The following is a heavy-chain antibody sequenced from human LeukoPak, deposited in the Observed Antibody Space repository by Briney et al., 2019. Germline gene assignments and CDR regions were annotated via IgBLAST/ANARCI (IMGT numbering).Heavy chain of an antibody. CDR3: ASEFRYCSGGSCYYYGMDV. D-gene: IGHD2-15*01. CDR2: INPNGGGT. V-gene: IGHV1-2*02. J-gene: IGHJ6*02. Sequence: ASVKVSCKASGYTFTGYYMHWVRQAPGQGLEWMGWINPNGGGTNYAQKFQGRVTMTRDTSISTAYMELSRLRSDDTAVYYCASEFRYCSGGSCYYYGMDVWGQGTTVTVSS. CDR1: GYTFTGYY.